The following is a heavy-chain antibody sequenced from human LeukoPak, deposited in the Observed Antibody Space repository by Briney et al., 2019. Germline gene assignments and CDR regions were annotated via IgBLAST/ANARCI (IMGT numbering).Heavy chain of an antibody. CDR2: IIPIFGTA. D-gene: IGHD2-2*01. CDR3: AREGVVVPAVTGYYFDY. Sequence: GASVKVSCKASGGTFSSYAISWVRQAPGQGLEWMGGIIPIFGTANYAQKFQDRVTITADESPSTAYMELSSLRSEDTAVYYCAREGVVVPAVTGYYFDYWGQGTLVTVSS. J-gene: IGHJ4*02. V-gene: IGHV1-69*13. CDR1: GGTFSSYA.